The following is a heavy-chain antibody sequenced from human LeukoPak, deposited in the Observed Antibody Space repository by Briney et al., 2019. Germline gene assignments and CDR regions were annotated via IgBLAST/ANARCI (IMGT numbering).Heavy chain of an antibody. D-gene: IGHD6-6*01. CDR1: GYTFTSYD. Sequence: ASVKVSCKASGYTFTSYDINWVRQAPGQGLEWMGWMNPNSGNTGYAQKFQGRVTITRNTSISTAYMELSSLRSEDTAVYYCARDTLDSSSYYYYYYMDVWGKGTTVTVSS. J-gene: IGHJ6*03. CDR3: ARDTLDSSSYYYYYYMDV. V-gene: IGHV1-8*03. CDR2: MNPNSGNT.